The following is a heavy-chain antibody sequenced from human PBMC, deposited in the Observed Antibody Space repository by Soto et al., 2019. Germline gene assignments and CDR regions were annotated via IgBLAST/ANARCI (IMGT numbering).Heavy chain of an antibody. V-gene: IGHV4-39*01. Sequence: SGTLYITCRVSGGFISTGTYYWAGFRQPPGKGLEWIGSIYFSGSTSYNPSLKSRVTMSVDTSKNQFSLNLNSVTAADTAVYYCSRKGFSYGIFSFWVQGT. J-gene: IGHJ4*02. CDR2: IYFSGST. D-gene: IGHD5-18*01. CDR3: SRKGFSYGIFSF. CDR1: GGFISTGTYY.